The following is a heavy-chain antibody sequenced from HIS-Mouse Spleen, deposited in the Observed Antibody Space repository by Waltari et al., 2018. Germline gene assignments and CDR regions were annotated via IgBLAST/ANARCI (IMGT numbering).Heavy chain of an antibody. CDR3: ARSNWGDYYYGMDV. D-gene: IGHD7-27*01. Sequence: EVQLVESGGGLVQPGGSLRLSCAASGFTVSSNYISWVRQAPGKGLEGVSVIYSGGSTYYADSVKGRFTISRDNSKNTLYLQMNSLRAEDTAVYYCARSNWGDYYYGMDVWGQGTTVTVSS. CDR1: GFTVSSNY. J-gene: IGHJ6*02. CDR2: IYSGGST. V-gene: IGHV3-66*01.